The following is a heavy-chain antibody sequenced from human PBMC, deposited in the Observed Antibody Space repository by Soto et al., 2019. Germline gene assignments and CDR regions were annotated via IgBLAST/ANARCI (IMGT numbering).Heavy chain of an antibody. CDR2: IYSGGST. J-gene: IGHJ4*02. CDR3: ARSPAEAATYYFDY. CDR1: GFTVSSNY. Sequence: LRLSCAASGFTVSSNYMSWVRQAPGKGLEWVSVIYSGGSTYYADSVKGRFTISRDNSKNTLYLQMNSLRAEDTAVYYCARSPAEAATYYFDYWGQGTLVTVSS. D-gene: IGHD6-13*01. V-gene: IGHV3-53*01.